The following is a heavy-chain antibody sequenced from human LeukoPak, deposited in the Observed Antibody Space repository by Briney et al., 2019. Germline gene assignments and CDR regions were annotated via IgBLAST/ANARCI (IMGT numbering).Heavy chain of an antibody. Sequence: ASVKVSCKASGYTFSGYYMHWVRQAPGQGLEWMGWINPNSGGTKYAQKFQGRVTMTRYTSINTAYMELSRLRSDDTAVYYCARVRKRAHNTFYGMDGWGQGTTVTVSS. CDR3: ARVRKRAHNTFYGMDG. J-gene: IGHJ6*01. V-gene: IGHV1-2*02. CDR1: GYTFSGYY. CDR2: INPNSGGT. D-gene: IGHD2/OR15-2a*01.